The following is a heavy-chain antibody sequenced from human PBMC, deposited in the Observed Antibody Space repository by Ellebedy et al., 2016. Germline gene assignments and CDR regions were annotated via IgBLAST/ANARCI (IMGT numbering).Heavy chain of an antibody. CDR1: GFTFSSYW. CDR3: AREGRWELPLRARGNGMDV. V-gene: IGHV3-74*01. D-gene: IGHD1-26*01. CDR2: INSDGSST. J-gene: IGHJ6*02. Sequence: GGSLRLSCAASGFTFSSYWMHWVRQAPGKGLVWVSRINSDGSSTSYADSVKGRFTISRDHAKNTLYLQMNSRRAEDTAVYYCAREGRWELPLRARGNGMDVWGQGTTVTVSS.